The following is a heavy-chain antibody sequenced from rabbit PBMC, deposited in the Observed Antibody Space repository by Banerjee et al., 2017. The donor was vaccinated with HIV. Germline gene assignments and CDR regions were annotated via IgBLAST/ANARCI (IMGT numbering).Heavy chain of an antibody. J-gene: IGHJ6*01. V-gene: IGHV1S40*01. Sequence: QSLEESGGDLVKPGASLTLTCTASGIDFNNYYYMCWVRQAPGKVLELIACIYPSIGGTWYANWAKGRFTNSKTSSTTVTLQMTSLTAADTATYFCARDMAGVIGRNFNLRGPGTIVTVS. D-gene: IGHD4-1*01. CDR1: GIDFNNYYY. CDR3: ARDMAGVIGRNFNL. CDR2: IYPSIGGT.